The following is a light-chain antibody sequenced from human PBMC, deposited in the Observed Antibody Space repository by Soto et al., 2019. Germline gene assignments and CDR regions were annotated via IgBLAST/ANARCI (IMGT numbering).Light chain of an antibody. J-gene: IGLJ2*01. CDR3: SSYTSRSTLVV. CDR1: TSDVGGYNY. CDR2: EVS. Sequence: QSVLTQPASVSGSPGQSITISCTGTTSDVGGYNYVSWYQQHPGKAPKLMIYEVSNRPSGVSNRFSGSKSGNTASLTISGIQAEDEADYYCSSYTSRSTLVVFGGGTKLTVL. V-gene: IGLV2-14*01.